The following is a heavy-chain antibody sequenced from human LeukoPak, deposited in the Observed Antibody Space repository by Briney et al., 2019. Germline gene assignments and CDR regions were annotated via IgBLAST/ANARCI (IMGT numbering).Heavy chain of an antibody. CDR3: ARDEGGSSSSVVKYFQH. V-gene: IGHV4-61*02. CDR1: GGSISSGTYY. J-gene: IGHJ1*01. Sequence: SETLSLTCTVSGGSISSGTYYWSWIRQLAGKGLEWIGRMYTGGTTNYNPSLKSRVTISLDTSKNQFSLKLNSVTVADTAVYYCARDEGGSSSSVVKYFQHWGQGTLVTVSS. CDR2: MYTGGTT. D-gene: IGHD6-6*01.